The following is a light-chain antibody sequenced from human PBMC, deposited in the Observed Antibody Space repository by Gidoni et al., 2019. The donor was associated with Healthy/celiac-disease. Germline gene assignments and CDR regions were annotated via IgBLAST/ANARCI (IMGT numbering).Light chain of an antibody. V-gene: IGKV1-39*01. CDR3: QQSYNTHTWT. J-gene: IGKJ1*01. CDR2: SAS. Sequence: DIQMTQPPSSLSASVVDRVTITCRASQSISSYLNWYQQKPGKDPKLLIYSASSLQSGVPSTFSGSGSGTDFTLTISSLQPDDFSTYYCQQSYNTHTWTFGQGTKVEIK. CDR1: QSISSY.